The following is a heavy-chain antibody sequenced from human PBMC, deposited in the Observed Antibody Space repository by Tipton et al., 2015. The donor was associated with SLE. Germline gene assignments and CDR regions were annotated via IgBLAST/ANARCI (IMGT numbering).Heavy chain of an antibody. D-gene: IGHD2-21*01. CDR1: GGSISGYY. Sequence: TLSLTCTVSGGSISGYYWSWVRQPAGKGLEWIGYIYYSGSAFYNPSLKSRVTMSVDTSKNQFFMRLSSATAADTAVYYCAREVITITDSDAFDIWGQGTMVTVSS. CDR2: IYYSGSA. J-gene: IGHJ3*02. CDR3: AREVITITDSDAFDI. V-gene: IGHV4-59*06.